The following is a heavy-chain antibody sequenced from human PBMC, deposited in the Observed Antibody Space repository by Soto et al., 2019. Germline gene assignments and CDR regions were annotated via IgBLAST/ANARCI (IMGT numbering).Heavy chain of an antibody. CDR2: IYTSGST. CDR3: ARGGDIVLVPAAIHYGMDV. CDR1: GGSISSYY. V-gene: IGHV4-4*07. D-gene: IGHD2-2*01. J-gene: IGHJ6*02. Sequence: SETLSLTCTVSGGSISSYYWSWIRQPARKGLEWIGRIYTSGSTNYNPSLKRRVTMSVDTSKNQFSLKLSSVTAADTAVYYCARGGDIVLVPAAIHYGMDVWGQGTTVTVSS.